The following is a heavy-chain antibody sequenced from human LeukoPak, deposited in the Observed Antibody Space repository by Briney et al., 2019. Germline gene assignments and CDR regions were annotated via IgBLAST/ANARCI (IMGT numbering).Heavy chain of an antibody. V-gene: IGHV4-34*01. J-gene: IGHJ5*02. CDR2: INHSGST. Sequence: SETLSLTCAVYGGSFSGYYWSWIRQPPGKGLEWIGEINHSGSTNYNPSLKSRVTISVDTSKNQFPLKLSSVTAADTAVYYCARDCSSTSCHHTTEGGFDPWGQGTLVTVS. D-gene: IGHD2-2*01. CDR1: GGSFSGYY. CDR3: ARDCSSTSCHHTTEGGFDP.